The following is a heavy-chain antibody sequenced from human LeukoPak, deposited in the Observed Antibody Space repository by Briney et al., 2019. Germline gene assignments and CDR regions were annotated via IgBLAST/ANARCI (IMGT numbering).Heavy chain of an antibody. CDR2: ISPSGGST. Sequence: ASVKVSCKASRFTFINYYVHWVRPAPGQGLAWMGMISPSGGSTSYAQKFQGRVTMTRDTSTSTVYMELSSLRSEDTAVYFCARDPGYSGYGFDYWGQGSLVTVSS. CDR3: ARDPGYSGYGFDY. J-gene: IGHJ4*02. D-gene: IGHD5-12*01. V-gene: IGHV1-46*01. CDR1: RFTFINYY.